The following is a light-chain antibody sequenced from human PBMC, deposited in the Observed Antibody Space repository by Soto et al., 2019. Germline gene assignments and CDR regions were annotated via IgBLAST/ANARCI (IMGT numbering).Light chain of an antibody. CDR1: QSVSSNY. CDR2: GAS. Sequence: EIMMTQSPVTLSVSPGERATLSCRASQSVSSNYLAWYQQKPGQTPRLLIYGASSRATGIPDRFSGSGSGTDFTLTISRLEPEDFVVYYCQQYVNSPITFGQGTRLEIK. J-gene: IGKJ5*01. V-gene: IGKV3-20*01. CDR3: QQYVNSPIT.